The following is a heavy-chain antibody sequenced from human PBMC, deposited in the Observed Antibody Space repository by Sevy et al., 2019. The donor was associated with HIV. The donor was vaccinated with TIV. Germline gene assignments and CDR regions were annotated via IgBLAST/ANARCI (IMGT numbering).Heavy chain of an antibody. Sequence: ASVKDSCKASGGTFRSYITSWVRQAPGQGLEWMGGITPALGATNYARNFKDRVTITADESTNTVYMELRGLRSEDTAVYFCARWSISLDYWGQGTLVTVSS. D-gene: IGHD3-3*02. CDR2: ITPALGAT. CDR3: ARWSISLDY. V-gene: IGHV1-69*13. CDR1: GGTFRSYI. J-gene: IGHJ4*02.